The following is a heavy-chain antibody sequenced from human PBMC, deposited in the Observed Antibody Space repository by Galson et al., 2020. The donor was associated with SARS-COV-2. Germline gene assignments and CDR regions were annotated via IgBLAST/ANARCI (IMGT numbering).Heavy chain of an antibody. Sequence: SQASETLSLTFAVYGGSFSDYYWSWIRQSPGRGLEWIGEITHSGSTSYNPSLKSRVTISVDTSKNQFSLKMSSVTAADTAVYYCARTMGYSYGRWYFDLWGRGTLVTVSS. CDR3: ARTMGYSYGRWYFDL. V-gene: IGHV4-34*01. D-gene: IGHD5-18*01. CDR1: GGSFSDYY. J-gene: IGHJ2*01. CDR2: ITHSGST.